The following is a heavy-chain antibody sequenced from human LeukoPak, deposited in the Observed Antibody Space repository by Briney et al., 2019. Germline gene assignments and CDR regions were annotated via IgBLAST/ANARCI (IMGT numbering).Heavy chain of an antibody. CDR3: ASRPSGSYARFDS. D-gene: IGHD1-26*01. CDR1: GFTFSSYG. CDR2: ISSSSITI. Sequence: GGSLRLSCAASGFTFSSYGMHWVRQAPGKGLEWVSYISSSSITIYYADSVKGRFTISRDNAKNSLYLQMNSLRAEDTAVYYCASRPSGSYARFDSWGQGTLVTVSS. V-gene: IGHV3-48*01. J-gene: IGHJ4*02.